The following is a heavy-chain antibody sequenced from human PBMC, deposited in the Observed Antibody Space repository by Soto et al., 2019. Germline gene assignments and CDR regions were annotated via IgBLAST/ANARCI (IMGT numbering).Heavy chain of an antibody. Sequence: SETLSLTCTVSGGSISSYYWSWIRQPPGKGLEWIGYIYYSGSTNYNPSLKSRVTISVDTSKNQFSLKLSSVTAADTAVYYCARGRYSSGSYYFDYWGQGTLVTVS. CDR2: IYYSGST. J-gene: IGHJ4*02. CDR3: ARGRYSSGSYYFDY. D-gene: IGHD6-19*01. V-gene: IGHV4-59*01. CDR1: GGSISSYY.